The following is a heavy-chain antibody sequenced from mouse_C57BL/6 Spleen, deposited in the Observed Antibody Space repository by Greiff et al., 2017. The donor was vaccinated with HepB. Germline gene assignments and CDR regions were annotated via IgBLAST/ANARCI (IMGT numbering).Heavy chain of an antibody. V-gene: IGHV5-6*02. J-gene: IGHJ2*01. Sequence: DVKLVESGGDLVKPGGSLKLSCAASGFTFSSYGMSWVRQTPDKRLEWVATISSGGSYTYYPDSVKGRYTISRDNAKNTLYLQMSSLKSKDTAMYDCARGGYYYGSSKYYFDYWGQGTTVTVSS. CDR1: GFTFSSYG. CDR3: ARGGYYYGSSKYYFDY. CDR2: ISSGGSYT. D-gene: IGHD1-1*01.